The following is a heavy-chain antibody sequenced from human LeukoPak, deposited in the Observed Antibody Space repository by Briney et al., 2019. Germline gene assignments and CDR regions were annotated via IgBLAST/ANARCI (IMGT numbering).Heavy chain of an antibody. CDR3: AKGMETAMVLGKNFGY. J-gene: IGHJ4*02. D-gene: IGHD5-18*01. CDR2: ISGSGGST. V-gene: IGHV3-23*01. Sequence: AGGSLTLSCAASGFTFSSYAMSWVRQAPGKGLEWVSAISGSGGSTYYADSVKGRLTISRDISKNTLYLQMNSLRAEDTAVYYCAKGMETAMVLGKNFGYWGQGTLVTVSS. CDR1: GFTFSSYA.